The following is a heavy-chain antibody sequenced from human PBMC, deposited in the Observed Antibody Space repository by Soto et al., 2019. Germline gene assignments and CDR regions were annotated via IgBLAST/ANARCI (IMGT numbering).Heavy chain of an antibody. J-gene: IGHJ6*03. D-gene: IGHD6-19*01. CDR2: IYYSGST. CDR1: GGSISSSSYY. CDR3: ARSYTGYSSGWYYYMDV. Sequence: QLQLQESGPGLVKPSETLSLTCTVSGGSISSSSYYWGWIRQPPGKGLEWIGSIYYSGSTYYNPSLKSRVTISVDTSKNQFSLKLSSVTAADTAVYYCARSYTGYSSGWYYYMDVWGNGTTVTVS. V-gene: IGHV4-39*01.